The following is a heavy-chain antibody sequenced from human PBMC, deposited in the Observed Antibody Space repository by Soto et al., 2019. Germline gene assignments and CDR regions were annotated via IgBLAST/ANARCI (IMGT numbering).Heavy chain of an antibody. CDR1: GDTFYTFA. D-gene: IGHD1-1*01. J-gene: IGHJ6*02. CDR3: ARAKCRGQLGGNHYCALDV. Sequence: QVQLVQSGAEVLKPGSSVKLSCKTSGDTFYTFAISWVRQAPGQGLEWMGGIIPIFRTPDYTQKFQGRVPITADVSTSTAYMELSSLRSEDTAVYSCARAKCRGQLGGNHYCALDVWGRGTTVTVSS. CDR2: IIPIFRTP. V-gene: IGHV1-69*12.